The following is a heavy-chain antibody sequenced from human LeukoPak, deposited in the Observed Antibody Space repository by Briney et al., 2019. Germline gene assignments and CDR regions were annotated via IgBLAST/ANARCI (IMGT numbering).Heavy chain of an antibody. CDR1: GGSISSGSYY. V-gene: IGHV4-61*02. J-gene: IGHJ4*02. CDR2: IYTSGST. CDR3: ARSDYGGNSGGAFFDY. Sequence: SETLSLTCTVSGGSISSGSYYWSWIRQPAGKGLEWIGRIYTSGSTNYNPSLKSRVTISVDTSKNQFSLKLSSVTAADTAVYYCARSDYGGNSGGAFFDYWGQGTLVTVSS. D-gene: IGHD4-23*01.